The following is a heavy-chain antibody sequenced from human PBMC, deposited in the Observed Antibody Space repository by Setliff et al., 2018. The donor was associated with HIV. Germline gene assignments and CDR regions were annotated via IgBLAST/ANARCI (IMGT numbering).Heavy chain of an antibody. CDR1: GGSISSGSSY. J-gene: IGHJ3*02. CDR3: ARPLIAAAGTDAFDI. V-gene: IGHV4-61*01. CDR2: IYYSGST. Sequence: SETLSLTCTVSGGSISSGSSYWSWIRQPPGKGLEWIGYIYYSGSTNYSPSLKSRVTISVDTSKNQFSLKLSSVTAADTAVYYCARPLIAAAGTDAFDIWGQGTMVTVSS. D-gene: IGHD6-13*01.